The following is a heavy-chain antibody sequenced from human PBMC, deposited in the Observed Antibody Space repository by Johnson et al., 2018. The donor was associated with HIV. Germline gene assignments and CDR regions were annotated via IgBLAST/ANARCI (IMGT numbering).Heavy chain of an antibody. J-gene: IGHJ3*02. CDR1: GFTFSSYW. CDR2: IKQDGSEK. CDR3: TRRDSSELGDAFDI. V-gene: IGHV3-7*03. Sequence: VQLVESGGGLVQPGGSLRLSCAASGFTFSSYWMSWVRQAPGKGLEWVANIKQDGSEKYYADSVKGRFTISRDNSKNTLYLQMNSLRAEDTALYFCTRRDSSELGDAFDIWGQGTMVTVSS. D-gene: IGHD6-6*01.